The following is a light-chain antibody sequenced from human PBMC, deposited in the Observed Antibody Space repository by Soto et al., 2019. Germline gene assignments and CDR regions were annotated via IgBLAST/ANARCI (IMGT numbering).Light chain of an antibody. CDR3: QQYHIYPYT. Sequence: DIQMTQSPSTLSASVGDRVTITCRASQSISSWLAWYQQKPGKAPRLLIYDASSLESGVPSKFSGSGSGTEFTLTISSLQPDDFATYYCQQYHIYPYTFGQGTKLEIK. V-gene: IGKV1-5*01. CDR2: DAS. J-gene: IGKJ2*01. CDR1: QSISSW.